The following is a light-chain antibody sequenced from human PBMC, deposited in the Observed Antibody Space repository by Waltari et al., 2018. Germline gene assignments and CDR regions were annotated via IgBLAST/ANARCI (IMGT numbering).Light chain of an antibody. Sequence: DIQMTQSPSSLSASVGDRVTITCRASQSISSYLSWYQQRPGKAPALPIYTASNSQSGVPSRFSGGGSGTDFTLTISSLQPEDFGTYYCQQSYRPPFTFGPGTKVDI. V-gene: IGKV1-39*01. CDR1: QSISSY. CDR3: QQSYRPPFT. J-gene: IGKJ3*01. CDR2: TAS.